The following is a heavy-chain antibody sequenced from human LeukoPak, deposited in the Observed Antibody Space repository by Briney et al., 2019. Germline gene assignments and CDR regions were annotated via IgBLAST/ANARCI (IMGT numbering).Heavy chain of an antibody. D-gene: IGHD2-2*01. V-gene: IGHV1-2*02. CDR1: GYTFTGYY. J-gene: IGHJ4*02. Sequence: GASVKLLYKASGYTFTGYYMHWVRQAPGQGLEWMGWINPNSGGTNYAQKFQGRVTMTRDTSISTAYMELSRLRSDDTAVYYCAREYCSSTSCETGVDYWGQGKLLTVSS. CDR2: INPNSGGT. CDR3: AREYCSSTSCETGVDY.